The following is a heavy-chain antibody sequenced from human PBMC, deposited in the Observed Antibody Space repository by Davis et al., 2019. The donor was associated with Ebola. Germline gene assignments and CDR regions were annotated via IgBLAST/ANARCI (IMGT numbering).Heavy chain of an antibody. Sequence: ASVKVSCKTFGYTFSTYFLHWVRQAPGQALEWIGMIDIGSGGSGGTDYAQTFQGRVTMTKDMSTSTVYMELSGLRADETAVYFCAREIPGALNGFDYWGQGTLVTVSS. V-gene: IGHV1-46*01. J-gene: IGHJ4*02. CDR1: GYTFSTYF. CDR3: AREIPGALNGFDY. D-gene: IGHD1-14*01. CDR2: IDIGSGGSGGT.